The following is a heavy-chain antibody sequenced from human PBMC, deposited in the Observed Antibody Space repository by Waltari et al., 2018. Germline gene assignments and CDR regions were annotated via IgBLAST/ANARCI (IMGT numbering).Heavy chain of an antibody. V-gene: IGHV3-30*02. CDR2: IRYDGSNK. J-gene: IGHJ6*02. Sequence: QVQLVESGGGVVQPGGSLRLSCAASGFTFSSYGMHWVRQAPGKGLEWVAFIRYDGSNKYYADAVKGRFTISRDNSKNTLYLQMNSLRAEDTAVYYCAKDRAPYYYYYGMDVWGQGTTVTVSS. CDR1: GFTFSSYG. CDR3: AKDRAPYYYYYGMDV.